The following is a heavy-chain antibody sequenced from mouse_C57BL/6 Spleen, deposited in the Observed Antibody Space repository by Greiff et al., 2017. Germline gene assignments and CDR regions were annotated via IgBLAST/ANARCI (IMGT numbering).Heavy chain of an antibody. V-gene: IGHV2-5*01. CDR1: GFSLTSYG. CDR3: AKTGNDGYHYAMDY. J-gene: IGHJ4*01. Sequence: VQLQQSGPGLVQPSQSLSITCTVSGFSLTSYGVHWVRQSPGKGLEWLGVIWRGGSTDYNAAFMSRLSITKDNSKSQVFFKMNSLQADDTAIYYCAKTGNDGYHYAMDYWGQGTSVTVSS. D-gene: IGHD2-3*01. CDR2: IWRGGST.